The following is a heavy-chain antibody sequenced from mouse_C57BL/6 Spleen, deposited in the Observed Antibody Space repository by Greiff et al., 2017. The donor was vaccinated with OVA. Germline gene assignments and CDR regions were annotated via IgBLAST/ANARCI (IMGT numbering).Heavy chain of an antibody. V-gene: IGHV1-52*01. CDR3: ARSVPEGYFDV. Sequence: QVQLQQPGAELVRPGSSVKLSCKASGYTFTSYWMHWVKQRPIQGLEWIGNIDPSDSETHYNQKFKDKATLTVDKSSSTAYMQLSSLTSEDSAVYYCARSVPEGYFDVWGTGTTVTVSS. CDR1: GYTFTSYW. CDR2: IDPSDSET. J-gene: IGHJ1*03. D-gene: IGHD6-1*01.